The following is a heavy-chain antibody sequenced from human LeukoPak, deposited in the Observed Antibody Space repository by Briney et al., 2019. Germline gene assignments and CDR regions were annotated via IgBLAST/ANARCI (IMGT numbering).Heavy chain of an antibody. D-gene: IGHD3-22*01. CDR3: ARGADYYDSIPDDY. CDR1: GYTFTSYD. Sequence: ASVKVSCEASGYTFTSYDINWVRQATGQGLEWMGWMNPNSGNTGYAQKFQGRVTMTRNTSISTAYMELSSLRSEDTAVYYCARGADYYDSIPDDYWGQGTLVTVSS. V-gene: IGHV1-8*01. J-gene: IGHJ4*02. CDR2: MNPNSGNT.